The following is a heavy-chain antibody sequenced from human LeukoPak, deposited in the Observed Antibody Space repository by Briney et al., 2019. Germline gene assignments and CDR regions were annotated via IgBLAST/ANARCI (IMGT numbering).Heavy chain of an antibody. V-gene: IGHV1-2*04. Sequence: REASVKVSCKASGYTFTGYYMHWVRQAPGQGLEWMGWINPNSGGTNYAQKFQGWVTITRDTSTSTAYMELSSLRSEDTAVYYCARDQNSPYYGSGRFFDYWGQGTLVTVSS. CDR1: GYTFTGYY. CDR2: INPNSGGT. J-gene: IGHJ4*02. D-gene: IGHD3-10*01. CDR3: ARDQNSPYYGSGRFFDY.